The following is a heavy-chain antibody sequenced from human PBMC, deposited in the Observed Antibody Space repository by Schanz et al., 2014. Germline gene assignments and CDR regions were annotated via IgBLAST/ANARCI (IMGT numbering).Heavy chain of an antibody. D-gene: IGHD3-10*01. Sequence: QVQLVESGGGLVKPGGSLRLSCAASGFIFNDYYMNWIRQAPGKGLEWLSYISRDGTTSYYADSVKGRFTISRDNAKNSLYLEMTSLRGEDTALYYCARGGVEMATIRDAFDLWGQGTMVTVS. CDR3: ARGGVEMATIRDAFDL. CDR1: GFIFNDYY. CDR2: ISRDGTTS. V-gene: IGHV3-11*01. J-gene: IGHJ3*01.